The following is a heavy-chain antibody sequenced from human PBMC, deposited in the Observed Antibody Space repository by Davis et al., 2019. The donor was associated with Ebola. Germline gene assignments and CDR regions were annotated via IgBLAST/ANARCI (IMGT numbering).Heavy chain of an antibody. CDR3: ARADYDILTGYYTYFDY. J-gene: IGHJ4*02. D-gene: IGHD3-9*01. CDR1: GFTFSSYW. CDR2: IYYSGST. V-gene: IGHV4-59*01. Sequence: ESLKISCAASGFTFSSYWMSWIRQPPGKGLEWIGYIYYSGSTNYNPSLKSRVTISVDTSKNQFSLKLSSVTAADTAVYYCARADYDILTGYYTYFDYWGQGTLVTVSS.